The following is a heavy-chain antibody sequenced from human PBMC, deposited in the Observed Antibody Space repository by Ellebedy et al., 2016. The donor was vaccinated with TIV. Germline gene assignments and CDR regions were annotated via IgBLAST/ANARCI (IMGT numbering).Heavy chain of an antibody. CDR2: ISSSSSYT. CDR3: ARVRGLGGSGSYFDY. Sequence: GESLKISCAASGFTFSDYYMSWIRQAPGKGLEWVSYISSSSSYTNYADSVKGRFTISRDNAKNSLYLQMNSLRAEDTAVYYCARVRGLGGSGSYFDYWGQGTLVTVSS. V-gene: IGHV3-11*06. J-gene: IGHJ4*02. CDR1: GFTFSDYY. D-gene: IGHD3-10*01.